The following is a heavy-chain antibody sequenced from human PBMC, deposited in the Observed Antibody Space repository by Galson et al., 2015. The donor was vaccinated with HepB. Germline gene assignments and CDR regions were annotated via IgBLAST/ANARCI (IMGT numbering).Heavy chain of an antibody. V-gene: IGHV3-53*01. CDR3: ARGLLGYCSSTSCYGFDP. D-gene: IGHD2-2*01. J-gene: IGHJ5*02. CDR1: GFTVSSNY. Sequence: SLRLSCAASGFTVSSNYMSWVRQAPGKGLEWVSVIYSGGSTYYADSVKGRFTISRDNSKNTLYLQMNSLRAEDTAVYYCARGLLGYCSSTSCYGFDPWGQGTLVTVSS. CDR2: IYSGGST.